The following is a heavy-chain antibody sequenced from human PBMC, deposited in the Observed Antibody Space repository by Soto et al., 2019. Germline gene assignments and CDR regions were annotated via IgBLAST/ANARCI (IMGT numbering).Heavy chain of an antibody. CDR3: ARVYYDSSGYLDY. D-gene: IGHD3-22*01. CDR1: GYTFTDYY. J-gene: IGHJ4*02. Sequence: EASVKVSCKASGYTFTDYYLHWVRQAPGQGLELMGWINPKNGATIYAQKFQGRVTMTRDTSISTAYMELSRLRSDDTAVYSCARVYYDSSGYLDYWGQGTLVTVS. CDR2: INPKNGAT. V-gene: IGHV1-2*02.